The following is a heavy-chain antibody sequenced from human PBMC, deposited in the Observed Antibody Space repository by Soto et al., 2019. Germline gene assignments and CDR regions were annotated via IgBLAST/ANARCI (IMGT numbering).Heavy chain of an antibody. CDR3: ARVERGTATTVVDAFDI. V-gene: IGHV4-34*01. Sequence: QVQLQQWGAGLLKPSETLSLTCAVYGGFVTSGSYYWSWIRQPPGKGLEWIGEMSHSGGTHFNPSLKSRVTISVDTSKKQFALKMSSVTAADTALYYCARVERGTATTVVDAFDIWGPGTMVTVSS. CDR2: MSHSGGT. J-gene: IGHJ3*02. D-gene: IGHD1-1*01. CDR1: GGFVTSGSYY.